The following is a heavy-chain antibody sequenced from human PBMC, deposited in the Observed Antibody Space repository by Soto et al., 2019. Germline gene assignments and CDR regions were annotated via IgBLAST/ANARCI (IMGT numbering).Heavy chain of an antibody. J-gene: IGHJ4*02. V-gene: IGHV1-69*08. D-gene: IGHD3-10*01. CDR1: GGTFSSYT. CDR3: ARDRARITMVRGVTYFDY. Sequence: QVQLVQSGAEVKKPGSSVKVSCKASGGTFSSYTISWVRQAPGQGLEWMGRIIPILGIANYAQKFQGRVTITADKSTSTAYMELSSLRSEDTAVYYWARDRARITMVRGVTYFDYWGQGTLVTVSS. CDR2: IIPILGIA.